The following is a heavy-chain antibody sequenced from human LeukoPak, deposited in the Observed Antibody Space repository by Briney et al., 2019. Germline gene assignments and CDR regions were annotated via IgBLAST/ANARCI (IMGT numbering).Heavy chain of an antibody. D-gene: IGHD6-13*01. V-gene: IGHV4-59*01. CDR2: ICYSGSS. CDR1: GVALSSYY. CDR3: ARIRIAAAGSFISGVSGPPYYMDV. Sequence: SETLCLTCAVSGVALSSYYRSWVRQPPGKGLEWVWGICYSGSSTYNPSLKSRVTISVDTTQNKISLKLSSVTAADTAVYYCARIRIAAAGSFISGVSGPPYYMDVWGKGTTVTISS. J-gene: IGHJ6*03.